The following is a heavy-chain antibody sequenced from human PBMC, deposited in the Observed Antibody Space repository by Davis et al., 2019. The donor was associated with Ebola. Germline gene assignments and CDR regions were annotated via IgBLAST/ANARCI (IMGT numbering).Heavy chain of an antibody. J-gene: IGHJ6*03. V-gene: IGHV3-11*04. CDR1: GFTFSDYY. Sequence: GESLKISCAASGFTFSDYYMSWIRQAPGKGLEWVSYISSRGSSIYYADSVKGRFTISRDNAKNSLYLQMNGLRAEDTAVYYCVRDYGRGWSSFYYYMDVWGKGTTVTVSS. D-gene: IGHD3-10*01. CDR2: ISSRGSSI. CDR3: VRDYGRGWSSFYYYMDV.